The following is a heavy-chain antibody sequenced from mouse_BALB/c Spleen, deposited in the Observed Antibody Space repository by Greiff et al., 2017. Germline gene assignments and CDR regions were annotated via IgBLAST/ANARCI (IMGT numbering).Heavy chain of an antibody. J-gene: IGHJ4*01. CDR2: INSNGGST. Sequence: EVKVEESGGGLVQPGGSLKLSCAASGFTFSSYGMSWVRQTPDKRLELVATINSNGGSTYYPDSVKGRFTISRDNAKNTLYLQMSSLKSEDTAMYYCARKGYDPYAMDYWGQGTSVTVSS. V-gene: IGHV5-6-3*01. D-gene: IGHD2-2*01. CDR1: GFTFSSYG. CDR3: ARKGYDPYAMDY.